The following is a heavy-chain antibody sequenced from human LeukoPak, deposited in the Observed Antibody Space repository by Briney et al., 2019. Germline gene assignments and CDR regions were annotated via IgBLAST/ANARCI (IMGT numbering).Heavy chain of an antibody. V-gene: IGHV1-18*01. J-gene: IGHJ3*02. CDR2: ISAYNGNT. CDR1: GYTFTRYG. Sequence: ASVKVSCKASGYTFTRYGISWVRQAPGQGLEWMGWISAYNGNTNYAQKLQGRVTMTTDTSTSTAYMELRSLRSDDTAVYYCARDRQLAPNDAFDIWGQGTMVTVSS. CDR3: ARDRQLAPNDAFDI. D-gene: IGHD6-13*01.